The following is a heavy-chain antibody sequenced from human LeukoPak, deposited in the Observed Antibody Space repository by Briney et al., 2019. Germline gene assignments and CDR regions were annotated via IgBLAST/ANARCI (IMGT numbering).Heavy chain of an antibody. Sequence: SETLSLTCTVSGYSISSGYYWGWIRQPPGKGLEWIGSIYHSGSTYYNPSLKSRVTISVDTSKNQFSLKLSSVTAADMAVYYCARRGGSSSWVRSGWTWFDPWGQGTLVTVSS. J-gene: IGHJ5*02. D-gene: IGHD6-13*01. CDR2: IYHSGST. V-gene: IGHV4-38-2*02. CDR3: ARRGGSSSWVRSGWTWFDP. CDR1: GYSISSGYY.